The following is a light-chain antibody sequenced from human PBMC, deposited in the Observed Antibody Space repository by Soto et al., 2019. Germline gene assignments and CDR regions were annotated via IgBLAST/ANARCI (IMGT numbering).Light chain of an antibody. V-gene: IGKV3-20*01. CDR1: QRITNNF. CDR2: GAS. Sequence: EIVLTQSPGALSLSPGERATLSCRASQRITNNFLAWFQQKPGLAPRLLIHGASTRASAVPGRFSGGGSGTDFVLTISRLEPEDFAVYYCQQYGRSPFTFGQGTKLQIK. J-gene: IGKJ2*01. CDR3: QQYGRSPFT.